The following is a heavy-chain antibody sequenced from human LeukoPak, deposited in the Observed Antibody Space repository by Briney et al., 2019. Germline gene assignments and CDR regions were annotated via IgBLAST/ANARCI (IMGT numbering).Heavy chain of an antibody. CDR3: ARGPIAVAGTSYCYYMDV. V-gene: IGHV1-8*03. CDR2: MNPNSGNT. J-gene: IGHJ6*03. CDR1: GYTFTSYD. Sequence: ASVKVSCKASGYTFTSYDINWVRQATGQGLEWMGWMNPNSGNTGYAQKFQGRVTITRNTSISTAYMELSSLRSEDTAVYYCARGPIAVAGTSYCYYMDVWGKGTTVTVSS. D-gene: IGHD6-19*01.